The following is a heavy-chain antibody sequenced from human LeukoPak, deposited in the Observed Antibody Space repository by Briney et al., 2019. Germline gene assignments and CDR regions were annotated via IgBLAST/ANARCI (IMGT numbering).Heavy chain of an antibody. CDR2: ISSGSSYI. J-gene: IGHJ4*02. D-gene: IGHD5-18*01. CDR3: ARIGGYSYGEALDY. V-gene: IGHV3-21*01. Sequence: GGSLRLSCAASGFTFSSYSMNWVRQAPGKGLEWVSSISSGSSYIYYADSVKGRFTISRDNAKNSPYLQMNSLRAEDTAVYYCARIGGYSYGEALDYWGQGILVTVSS. CDR1: GFTFSSYS.